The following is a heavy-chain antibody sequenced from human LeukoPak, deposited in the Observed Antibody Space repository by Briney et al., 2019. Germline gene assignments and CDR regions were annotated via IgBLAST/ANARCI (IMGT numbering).Heavy chain of an antibody. D-gene: IGHD3-22*01. CDR2: IYPGDSDT. V-gene: IGHV5-51*01. CDR3: ARRHNPDSSGYYYEQLNY. CDR1: GYSFTSYW. J-gene: IGHJ4*02. Sequence: GESLKISCKGPGYSFTSYWIGWVRQMPGKDLEWMGIIYPGDSDTRYSPSFQGQVTISADKSISTAYLQWSSLKASDTAMYYCARRHNPDSSGYYYEQLNYWGQGTLVTVSS.